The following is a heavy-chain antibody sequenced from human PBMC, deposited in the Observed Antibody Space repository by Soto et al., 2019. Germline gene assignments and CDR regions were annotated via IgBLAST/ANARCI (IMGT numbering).Heavy chain of an antibody. CDR2: IIPIFGTA. J-gene: IGHJ5*02. CDR1: GGTFSSYA. Sequence: GASVKVSCKASGGTFSSYAISWVRQAPGQGLEWMGGIIPIFGTANYAQNFQGRVTMTRDTSTSTVYMELSSLRSEDTAVYYCVRESTPTRWFDPWGQGTLVTVSS. CDR3: VRESTPTRWFDP. D-gene: IGHD2-2*01. V-gene: IGHV1-69*05.